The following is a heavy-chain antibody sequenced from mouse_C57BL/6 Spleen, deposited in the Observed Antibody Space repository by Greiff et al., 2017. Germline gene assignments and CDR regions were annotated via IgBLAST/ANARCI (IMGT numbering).Heavy chain of an antibody. CDR2: ISGGGGNT. V-gene: IGHV5-9*01. CDR1: GFTFSSYT. Sequence: EVMLVESGGGLVKPGGSLKLSCAASGFTFSSYTMSWVRQTPEKRLEWVATISGGGGNTYYPDSVKGRFTISRDNAKNTLYLQMSSLRSEDTALYYCARDSSGFAWFAYWGQGTLVTVSA. D-gene: IGHD3-2*02. CDR3: ARDSSGFAWFAY. J-gene: IGHJ3*01.